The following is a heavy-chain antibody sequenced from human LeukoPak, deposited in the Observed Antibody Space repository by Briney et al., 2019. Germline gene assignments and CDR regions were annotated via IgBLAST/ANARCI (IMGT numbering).Heavy chain of an antibody. V-gene: IGHV3-30*01. D-gene: IGHD3-22*01. J-gene: IGHJ5*02. CDR1: GFTFSDYP. Sequence: PGRPLRLSCAASGFTFSDYPMNWVRQAPGKGLEWVAVVSSDGTTKYYADSVKGRFTVSSDNSKNTLFLQWNSLNAEDTAIYFCARGDSSGIFDPWGQGTLVTVSS. CDR3: ARGDSSGIFDP. CDR2: VSSDGTTK.